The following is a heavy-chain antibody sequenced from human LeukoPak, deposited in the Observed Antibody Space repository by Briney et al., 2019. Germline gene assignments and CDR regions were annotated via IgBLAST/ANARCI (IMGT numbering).Heavy chain of an antibody. CDR2: IYYSGST. CDR3: ARVGRHDYGDSGFDY. CDR1: GGSISSGDYY. Sequence: SETLSLTCTVSGGSISSGDYYWSWIRQPPGKGLEWIGYIYYSGSTYYNPSLKSRVTISVDTSKNQFSPKLSSVTAADTAVYYCARVGRHDYGDSGFDYWGQGTLVTVSS. V-gene: IGHV4-30-4*01. J-gene: IGHJ4*02. D-gene: IGHD4-17*01.